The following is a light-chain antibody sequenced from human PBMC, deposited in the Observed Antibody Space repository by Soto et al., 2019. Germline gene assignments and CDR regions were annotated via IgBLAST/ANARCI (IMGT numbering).Light chain of an antibody. CDR2: AAS. CDR3: QQSYSIPS. J-gene: IGKJ3*01. CDR1: QSISSY. V-gene: IGKV1-39*01. Sequence: DIQMTQSPSSLSASVGDRVTITCRASQSISSYLNWYQQKPGKAPKLLIYAASSLQSGVPSRFSGSGSGTDFTLTIRSLQPEDVATYYCQQSYSIPSLGPGTKVDIK.